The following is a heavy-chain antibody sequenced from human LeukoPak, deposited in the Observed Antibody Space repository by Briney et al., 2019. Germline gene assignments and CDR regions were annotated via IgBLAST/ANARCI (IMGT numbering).Heavy chain of an antibody. Sequence: GGSLRLSCAASGFTFSSYSMNWVRQAPGKGLEWVSYISSSSSTIYYADSVKGRFTISRDNAKNSLYLQMNSLRAEDTAVYYCARDSRRASSSSWLGYWGQGTLVTVSS. CDR2: ISSSSSTI. D-gene: IGHD6-6*01. CDR3: ARDSRRASSSSWLGY. CDR1: GFTFSSYS. J-gene: IGHJ4*02. V-gene: IGHV3-48*01.